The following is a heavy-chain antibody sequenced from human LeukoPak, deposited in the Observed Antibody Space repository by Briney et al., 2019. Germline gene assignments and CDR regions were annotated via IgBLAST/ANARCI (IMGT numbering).Heavy chain of an antibody. Sequence: PGRSLRLSCAASGFTFDDYAMHWVRQAPGKGLEWVSGISWNSGSIGYADSVKGRFTISRDNAKNSLYLQVNSLRAEDTALYYCAKDLAAAGLLYYFDYWGQGTLVTVSS. D-gene: IGHD6-13*01. CDR3: AKDLAAAGLLYYFDY. CDR1: GFTFDDYA. J-gene: IGHJ4*02. V-gene: IGHV3-9*01. CDR2: ISWNSGSI.